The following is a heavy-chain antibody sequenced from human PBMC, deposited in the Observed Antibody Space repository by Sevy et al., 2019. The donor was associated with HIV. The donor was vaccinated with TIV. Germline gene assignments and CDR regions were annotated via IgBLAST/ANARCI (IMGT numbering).Heavy chain of an antibody. Sequence: ASVKVSCKASGDTFNTYSITWVQQAPGQGLEWMGGIIPIFRKADYQQNFQGRVTVTADKSTSTVYLYLSSLRYDDTAVYYCAVREAAAGPDYWGQGTLVTVSS. D-gene: IGHD6-13*01. V-gene: IGHV1-69*06. J-gene: IGHJ4*02. CDR1: GDTFNTYS. CDR2: IIPIFRKA. CDR3: AVREAAAGPDY.